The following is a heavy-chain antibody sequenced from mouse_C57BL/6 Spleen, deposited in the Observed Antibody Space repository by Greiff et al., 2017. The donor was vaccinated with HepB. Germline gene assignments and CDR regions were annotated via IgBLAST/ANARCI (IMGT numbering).Heavy chain of an antibody. Sequence: LQESGAELVRPGTSVKVSCKASGYAFTNYLIEWVKQRPGQGLEWIGVINPGSGGTNYNEKFKGKATLTADKSSSTAYMQLSSLTSEDSAVYFCARWAAYWGQGTLVTVSA. CDR1: GYAFTNYL. CDR3: ARWAAY. V-gene: IGHV1-54*01. J-gene: IGHJ3*01. CDR2: INPGSGGT.